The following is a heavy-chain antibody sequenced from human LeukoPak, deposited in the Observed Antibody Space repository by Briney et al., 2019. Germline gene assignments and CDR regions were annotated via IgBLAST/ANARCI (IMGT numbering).Heavy chain of an antibody. CDR1: GGSISSYY. CDR2: IYYSGST. CDR3: ARDSCSGGSCYSVDAFDI. Sequence: PSETLSLTCTVSGGSISSYYWSWIRQPPGKGLEWIGYIYYSGSTNYNPSLKSRVTISVDTSKNQFSLKLSSVTAADTAVYYCARDSCSGGSCYSVDAFDIWGQGTMVTVSS. V-gene: IGHV4-59*12. J-gene: IGHJ3*02. D-gene: IGHD2-15*01.